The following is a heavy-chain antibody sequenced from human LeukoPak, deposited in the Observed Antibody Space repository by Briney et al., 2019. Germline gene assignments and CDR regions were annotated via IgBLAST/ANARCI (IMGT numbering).Heavy chain of an antibody. V-gene: IGHV1-18*01. CDR2: ISAYNGNT. J-gene: IGHJ4*02. CDR3: ARSGQWLHPANPDY. Sequence: ASVKVSCKASGYSFTSNVISWVRQAPGQGLEWMGWISAYNGNTNYAQKLQGRVTMTTDTSTSTAYMELRSLRSDDTAVYYCARSGQWLHPANPDYWGQGTLVTVSS. CDR1: GYSFTSNV. D-gene: IGHD6-19*01.